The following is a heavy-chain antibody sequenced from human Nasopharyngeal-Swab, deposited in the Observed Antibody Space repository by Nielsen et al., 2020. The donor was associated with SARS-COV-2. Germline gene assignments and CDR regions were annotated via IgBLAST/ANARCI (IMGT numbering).Heavy chain of an antibody. V-gene: IGHV3-9*01. J-gene: IGHJ5*02. CDR1: GFTFDDYP. D-gene: IGHD4-17*01. CDR2: ITWNSGSM. CDR3: ARDLDYGDYSDWFDP. Sequence: SLKISCAASGFTFDDYPMHWVRQAPGEGLEWVSGITWNSGSMGYADSVKGRFTISRDNAKNSLCLQMNSLRPEDTALYYCARDLDYGDYSDWFDPWGQGTLVTVSS.